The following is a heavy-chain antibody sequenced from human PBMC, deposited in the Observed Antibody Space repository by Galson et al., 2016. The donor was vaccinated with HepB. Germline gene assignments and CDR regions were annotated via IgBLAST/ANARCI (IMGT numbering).Heavy chain of an antibody. D-gene: IGHD3-22*01. V-gene: IGHV4-38-2*01. Sequence: SETLSLTCAVSGYSISSGYFWGWIRQPPGKGLEWIGSFYQSGSPYYNPSLKSRVTISVDMSKNQFSLNLRSATAADTAVYYCARIAYYDSSGSYYCFDYWGQGTLVTGSS. CDR1: GYSISSGYF. CDR2: FYQSGSP. CDR3: ARIAYYDSSGSYYCFDY. J-gene: IGHJ4*02.